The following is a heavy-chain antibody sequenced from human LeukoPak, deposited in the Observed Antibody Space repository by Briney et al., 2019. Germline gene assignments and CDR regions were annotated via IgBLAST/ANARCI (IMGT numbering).Heavy chain of an antibody. D-gene: IGHD5-24*01. J-gene: IGHJ3*02. Sequence: SETLSLTCTVSGDSISSYYWSWIRQPPGEGLEWIGYIYYSGGTDYNPSLKSRVTISVDTSKNQFSLKLRSVTAADTAVYYCARHVTISGPYDASDIWGQGTMVTVSP. CDR3: ARHVTISGPYDASDI. CDR1: GDSISSYY. V-gene: IGHV4-59*08. CDR2: IYYSGGT.